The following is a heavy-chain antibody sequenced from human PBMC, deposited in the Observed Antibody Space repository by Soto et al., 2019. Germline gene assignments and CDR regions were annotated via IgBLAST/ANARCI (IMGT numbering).Heavy chain of an antibody. CDR2: ISTYNGNT. J-gene: IGHJ4*02. CDR3: ARLLFLEWFDDY. V-gene: IGHV1-18*04. Sequence: ASVTVSCKTSGYTFTSYGISWVRQAPGQGLEWMGWISTYNGNTNYAQKFQGRATMTTDTSTTTAYMELRSLKSDDTAVYYCARLLFLEWFDDYWGQGTLVTVSS. CDR1: GYTFTSYG. D-gene: IGHD3-3*01.